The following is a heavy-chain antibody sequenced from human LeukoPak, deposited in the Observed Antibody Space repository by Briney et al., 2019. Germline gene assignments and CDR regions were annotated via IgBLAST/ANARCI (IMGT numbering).Heavy chain of an antibody. D-gene: IGHD3-16*01. CDR1: GGSISSGDYY. CDR2: IYTSGRT. V-gene: IGHV4-61*02. CDR3: ARASYGKYFFDY. Sequence: PSETLSLTCTVSGGSISSGDYYWSWIRQPAGKGLEWIGRIYTSGRTSYSPSLKSRGTISVDMSNNQFSLRLSSVTAADTAVYYCARASYGKYFFDYWGQGTLVTVSS. J-gene: IGHJ4*02.